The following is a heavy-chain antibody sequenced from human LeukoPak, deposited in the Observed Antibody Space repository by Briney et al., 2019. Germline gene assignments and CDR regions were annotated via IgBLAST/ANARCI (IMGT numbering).Heavy chain of an antibody. D-gene: IGHD1-20*01. CDR3: AKGGGMTGEDFDY. CDR1: GFTFSSYA. CDR2: ISGSGGST. V-gene: IGHV3-23*01. J-gene: IGHJ4*02. Sequence: GGSLRLSCAASGFTFSSYAMSWVRQAPGKGLEGVSAISGSGGSTYYADSVKGRFTISRDNSKNTLYLQTNSLRAEDTAVYYCAKGGGMTGEDFDYWGQGTLVTVSS.